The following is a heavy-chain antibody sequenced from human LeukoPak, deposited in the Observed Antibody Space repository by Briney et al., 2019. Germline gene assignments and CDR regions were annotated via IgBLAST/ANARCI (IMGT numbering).Heavy chain of an antibody. CDR2: IYSGGGT. CDR1: EFTVSSNY. J-gene: IGHJ4*02. Sequence: GGSLRLSCTASEFTVSSNYMSWVRQAPGKGLEWVSVIYSGGGTYYADSVKGRFTISRDNSKNALYLQMNSLRAEDTAVYYCARMFGPRGVRGVIDYWGQGTLVTVSS. V-gene: IGHV3-66*02. CDR3: ARMFGPRGVRGVIDY. D-gene: IGHD3-10*01.